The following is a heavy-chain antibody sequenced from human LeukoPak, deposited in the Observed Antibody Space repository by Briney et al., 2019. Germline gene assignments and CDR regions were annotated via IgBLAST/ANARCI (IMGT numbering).Heavy chain of an antibody. V-gene: IGHV1-2*02. CDR3: ASPALHDAFDV. Sequence: SGKVPCKAFGYTFPCYYMHWVRQGSGQGLEWMGWINPNSGGAKYATKFQGRGAKTRDTSISTAYMELSRLRSDDTGVYYCASPALHDAFDVWGQGTMVTVSS. CDR1: GYTFPCYY. J-gene: IGHJ3*01. CDR2: INPNSGGA.